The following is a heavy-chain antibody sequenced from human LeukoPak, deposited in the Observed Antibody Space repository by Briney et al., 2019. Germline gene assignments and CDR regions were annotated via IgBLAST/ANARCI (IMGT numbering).Heavy chain of an antibody. J-gene: IGHJ4*02. CDR2: INHSGST. CDR1: GGSFSGYY. Sequence: PSETLSLTCAVYGGSFSGYYWSWIRQPPGKGLEWIGEINHSGSTNYNPSLKSRVTISVDTSKNQFSLKLSSVTAADTAVYYCARHDRYYDYVWGGYRYSIFDYWGQGTLVTVSS. V-gene: IGHV4-34*01. D-gene: IGHD3-16*02. CDR3: ARHDRYYDYVWGGYRYSIFDY.